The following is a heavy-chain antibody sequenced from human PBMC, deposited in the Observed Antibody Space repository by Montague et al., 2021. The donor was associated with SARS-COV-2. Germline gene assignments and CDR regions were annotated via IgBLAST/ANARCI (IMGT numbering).Heavy chain of an antibody. D-gene: IGHD6-6*01. Sequence: SLRLSCAASGFTFSDYSVNWVRQAPGKGLEWISYISASTNIIYYADSVKGRFTISRDNSRNSLYLQMNSLRADDTAVYYCAKDLVLRAARPDSLDVWGQGTTVTVSS. CDR2: ISASTNII. J-gene: IGHJ6*02. V-gene: IGHV3-48*01. CDR3: AKDLVLRAARPDSLDV. CDR1: GFTFSDYS.